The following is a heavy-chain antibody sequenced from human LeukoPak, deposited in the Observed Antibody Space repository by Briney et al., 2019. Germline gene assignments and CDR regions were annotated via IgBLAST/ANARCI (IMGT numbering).Heavy chain of an antibody. V-gene: IGHV1-2*02. CDR2: INPNSGGT. Sequence: ASVKVSCKASGYTFTGYYMHWVRQAPGQGLEWMGWINPNSGGTNYAQKFQGRVTMTRDTSISTAYMELSRLRSEDTAVYYCARDPYYYDSSGYSPPYYFDYWGQGTLVTVSS. D-gene: IGHD3-22*01. CDR3: ARDPYYYDSSGYSPPYYFDY. CDR1: GYTFTGYY. J-gene: IGHJ4*02.